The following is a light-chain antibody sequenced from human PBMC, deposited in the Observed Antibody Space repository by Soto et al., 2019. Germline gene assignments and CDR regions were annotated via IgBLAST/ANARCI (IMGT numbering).Light chain of an antibody. CDR2: EGT. CDR3: CLHAGSVVL. CDR1: SSDTGNSKF. V-gene: IGLV2-23*01. Sequence: QSVLTQPASVSGSPGQSITISCTGVSSDTGNSKFVSWYQQVPGRAPQLVLYEGTRRTSGVSNRLSGAVSDNAASLTISAVQTEDEGDYYFCLHAGSVVLFGGGTKLTVL. J-gene: IGLJ2*01.